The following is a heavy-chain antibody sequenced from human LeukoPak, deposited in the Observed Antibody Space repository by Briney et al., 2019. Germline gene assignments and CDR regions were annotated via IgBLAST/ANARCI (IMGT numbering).Heavy chain of an antibody. D-gene: IGHD1-26*01. Sequence: PGGSLRLSCAASGFTFSSYGMHWVRQAPGKGLEWVAVISYDGSNKYYADSVKGRFTISRDNSKNTLYLKMNSLRAEDTAVYYCAKVAGSYFAFDIWGQGTMVTVSS. V-gene: IGHV3-30*18. CDR2: ISYDGSNK. CDR3: AKVAGSYFAFDI. J-gene: IGHJ3*02. CDR1: GFTFSSYG.